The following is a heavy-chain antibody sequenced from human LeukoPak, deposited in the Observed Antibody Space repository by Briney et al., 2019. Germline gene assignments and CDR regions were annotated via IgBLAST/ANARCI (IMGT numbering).Heavy chain of an antibody. Sequence: GEPLQISCKASGYSFTSYWIAWVRQMRGKGLEWMGIIYPDDSDTRYSPSFQGQVTITADKSISTAYLQWSSLKASDNAMYYCARQRRSSGWPNDYWGQGTLVTVSS. D-gene: IGHD6-19*01. CDR2: IYPDDSDT. CDR1: GYSFTSYW. V-gene: IGHV5-51*01. J-gene: IGHJ4*02. CDR3: ARQRRSSGWPNDY.